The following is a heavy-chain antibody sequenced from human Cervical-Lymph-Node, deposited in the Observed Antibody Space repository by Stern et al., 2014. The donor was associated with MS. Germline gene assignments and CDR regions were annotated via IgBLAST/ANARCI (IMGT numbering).Heavy chain of an antibody. CDR2: IDWDDEK. D-gene: IGHD3-3*01. CDR3: ARVSWSKIDF. CDR1: GVSLSTSGMR. Sequence: QVTLRESGPALVKPTQTLTLACTFSGVSLSTSGMRVSWIRQPPGKALEWLARIDWDDEKFYSTSLKTRLTISKDTAKNQVVLTMTNMDLLDTATYYCARVSWSKIDFWGQGTLVTVSS. V-gene: IGHV2-70*04. J-gene: IGHJ4*02.